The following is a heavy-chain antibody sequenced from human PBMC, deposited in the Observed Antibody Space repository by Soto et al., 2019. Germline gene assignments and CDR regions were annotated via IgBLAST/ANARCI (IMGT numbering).Heavy chain of an antibody. D-gene: IGHD6-19*01. Sequence: QDQLVQSGVEVKKPGASVKVSCKASGYSFTNYGITWVRQAPGQGFEWMGWISAYNGNTNYAQKFKGRVTMTTDASKSTAYLELRSLRSDDTAVYYCARDRGVAPPVAGNTHYYYYMDVWGKGTTVTVSS. V-gene: IGHV1-18*01. CDR3: ARDRGVAPPVAGNTHYYYYMDV. CDR1: GYSFTNYG. J-gene: IGHJ6*03. CDR2: ISAYNGNT.